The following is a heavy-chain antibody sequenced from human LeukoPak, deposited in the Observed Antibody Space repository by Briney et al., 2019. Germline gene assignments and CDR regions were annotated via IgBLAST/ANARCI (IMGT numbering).Heavy chain of an antibody. CDR2: IYYTGST. CDR1: GGSISSSPYY. Sequence: SETLSLTCTVSGGSISSSPYYWVWIRQPPGKGLEWIGSIYYTGSTYYNPSLKSRVTISVDTSKNHFSLRLSSVTAADTAVYYCARLQYCSGTSCYWFDPWGQGTLVTVSS. V-gene: IGHV4-39*02. CDR3: ARLQYCSGTSCYWFDP. D-gene: IGHD2-2*01. J-gene: IGHJ5*02.